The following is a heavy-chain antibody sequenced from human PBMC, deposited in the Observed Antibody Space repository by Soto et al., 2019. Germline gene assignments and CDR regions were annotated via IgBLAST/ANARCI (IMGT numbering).Heavy chain of an antibody. Sequence: SETLSLTCSASGGSITSSSHFWGWVRQPPGKGLEWIGTIYFTGNTYYTPSLKSRLTMSIDTSKNEFSLRLNSVTAADTAVYYCAGQTFTIAAASYGRSNGFDPWGPGTLVTVSS. D-gene: IGHD6-25*01. CDR3: AGQTFTIAAASYGRSNGFDP. J-gene: IGHJ5*02. CDR2: IYFTGNT. V-gene: IGHV4-39*01. CDR1: GGSITSSSHF.